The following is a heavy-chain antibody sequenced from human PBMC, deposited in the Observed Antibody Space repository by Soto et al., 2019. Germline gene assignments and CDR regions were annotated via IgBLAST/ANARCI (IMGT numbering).Heavy chain of an antibody. D-gene: IGHD6-19*01. Sequence: QVQLQESGPGLVKPSETLSLTCTVSGGSVSSGSYYWSWIRQPPGKGLEWIGYIYYSGSTNYNPSLTSRVTISVDTSKNRFSLKLSSVTAADTAVYYCAREFSSGWYVWFDPWGQGTLVTVSS. CDR3: AREFSSGWYVWFDP. CDR1: GGSVSSGSYY. CDR2: IYYSGST. J-gene: IGHJ5*02. V-gene: IGHV4-61*01.